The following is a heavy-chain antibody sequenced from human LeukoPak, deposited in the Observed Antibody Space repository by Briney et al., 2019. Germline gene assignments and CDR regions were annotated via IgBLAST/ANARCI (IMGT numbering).Heavy chain of an antibody. D-gene: IGHD5-18*01. J-gene: IGHJ4*02. CDR3: ARQEDNYDYFDY. V-gene: IGHV4-39*01. CDR1: GGSISSSSYC. Sequence: PSETLSLTCTVSGGSISSSSYCWGWIRQPPGKGLEWIGSLYYSGSTYYNPSLKSRVTISVDTSKNQFSLKLSSVTAADTAVYYCARQEDNYDYFDYWGQGTLVTVSS. CDR2: LYYSGST.